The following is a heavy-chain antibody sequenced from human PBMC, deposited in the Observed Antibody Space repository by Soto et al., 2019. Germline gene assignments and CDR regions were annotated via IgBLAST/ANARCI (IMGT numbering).Heavy chain of an antibody. CDR1: GFTFSSYG. Sequence: GGSLRLSCAASGFTFSSYGMHWVRQAPGKGLEWVAVIWYDGSNKYYADSVKGRFTISRDNSKNTLYLQMNSLRAEDTAVYYCAREPTRYSHFDYWGQGTLVTVSS. V-gene: IGHV3-33*01. CDR3: AREPTRYSHFDY. CDR2: IWYDGSNK. D-gene: IGHD5-12*01. J-gene: IGHJ4*02.